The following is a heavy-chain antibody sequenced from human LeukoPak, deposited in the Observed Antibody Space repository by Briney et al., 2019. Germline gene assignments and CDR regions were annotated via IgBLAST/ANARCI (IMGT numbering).Heavy chain of an antibody. Sequence: GGSLRLSCAASGFTFSSYSMNWVRQAPGKGLEWVAFISYDGSNKYYADSVKGRFTISRDNSKNTLYLQMNNLRAEDTAVYYCARGPSGYHNTGGQGTLVTVSS. CDR2: ISYDGSNK. V-gene: IGHV3-30*03. J-gene: IGHJ4*02. CDR3: ARGPSGYHNT. CDR1: GFTFSSYS. D-gene: IGHD5-12*01.